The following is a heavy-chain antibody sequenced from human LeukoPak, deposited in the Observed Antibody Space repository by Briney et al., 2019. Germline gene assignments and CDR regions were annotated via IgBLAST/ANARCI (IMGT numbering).Heavy chain of an antibody. Sequence: GESLKISCKGSGYSFTSYWIGWVRQMPGKGLEWMGIIYPGDSDTRYSPSFQGQVTISADKSISTAYLQWSSLKASDTAVYYCGRHVVGATYYYYMDVWGKGTTVTVSS. CDR3: GRHVVGATYYYYMDV. D-gene: IGHD1-26*01. CDR1: GYSFTSYW. J-gene: IGHJ6*03. V-gene: IGHV5-51*01. CDR2: IYPGDSDT.